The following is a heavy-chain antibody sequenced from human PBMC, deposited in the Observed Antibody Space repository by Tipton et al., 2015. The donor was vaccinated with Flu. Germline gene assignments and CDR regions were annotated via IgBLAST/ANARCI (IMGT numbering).Heavy chain of an antibody. V-gene: IGHV4-38-2*01. CDR1: GYSISSGYY. D-gene: IGHD3-10*01. CDR2: IYRSGST. Sequence: TLSLTCAVSGYSISSGYYWGWIRQPPGKGLEWIGSIYRSGSTYYNPSLKGRVTISVDTSKTQFSLKLSSVTAADTAVYYCARLTYYYGSGTSDYWGQGTLVTVSS. J-gene: IGHJ4*02. CDR3: ARLTYYYGSGTSDY.